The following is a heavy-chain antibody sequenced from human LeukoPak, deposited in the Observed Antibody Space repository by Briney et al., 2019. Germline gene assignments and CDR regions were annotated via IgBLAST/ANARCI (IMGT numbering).Heavy chain of an antibody. Sequence: PGGSLRLSCAASGFTFSSYGMHWVRQAPGKGLEWVAVISNDGNNKYYAESVKGRFTISRDNSKNTLYLQMNSLRAEDTAAYYCANGGIVVATTGYWGQGTLVTVSS. CDR2: ISNDGNNK. CDR3: ANGGIVVATTGY. V-gene: IGHV3-30*18. D-gene: IGHD6-19*01. J-gene: IGHJ4*02. CDR1: GFTFSSYG.